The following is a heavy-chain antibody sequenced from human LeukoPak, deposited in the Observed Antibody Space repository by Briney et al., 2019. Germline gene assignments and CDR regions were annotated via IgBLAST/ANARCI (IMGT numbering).Heavy chain of an antibody. CDR1: GFTFSSYE. J-gene: IGHJ4*02. Sequence: GGSLRLSCAASGFTFSSYEMNWVRQAPGKGLEWVSYISSSGSTIYYADSVKGRFTISRDNAKNSLYLQMNSLRAEDTAVYYCARLHRSIYSSGWYSGRIDYWGQGTLVTVSS. V-gene: IGHV3-48*03. CDR2: ISSSGSTI. CDR3: ARLHRSIYSSGWYSGRIDY. D-gene: IGHD6-19*01.